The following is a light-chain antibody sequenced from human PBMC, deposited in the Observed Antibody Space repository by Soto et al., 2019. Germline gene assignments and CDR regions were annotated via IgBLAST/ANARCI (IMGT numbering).Light chain of an antibody. V-gene: IGKV1-5*03. Sequence: DIQMTQSPSTLSASVGDRVTIXXRASQSISSWLAWYQQKPGKAPEXLIYKASSLESGVPSRFSGSGSGTEFTLTISSLQPDDFATYYCQQYNSPYTFGQGTRLEIK. CDR1: QSISSW. J-gene: IGKJ5*01. CDR3: QQYNSPYT. CDR2: KAS.